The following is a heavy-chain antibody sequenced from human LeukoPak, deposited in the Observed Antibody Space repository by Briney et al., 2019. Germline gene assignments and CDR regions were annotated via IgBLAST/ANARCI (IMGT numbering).Heavy chain of an antibody. D-gene: IGHD7-27*01. J-gene: IGHJ4*02. CDR3: ARDGQAFNSNWDYFEY. Sequence: GESLRLSCVASGFIFDTFAMSWVRQAPGKGLGWVSGIGNTETFYADSVKGRFTISRDNSRNTIYLHMSNLRAEDTALYYCARDGQAFNSNWDYFEYWGQGTPVTVSS. CDR1: GFIFDTFA. V-gene: IGHV3-23*01. CDR2: IGNTET.